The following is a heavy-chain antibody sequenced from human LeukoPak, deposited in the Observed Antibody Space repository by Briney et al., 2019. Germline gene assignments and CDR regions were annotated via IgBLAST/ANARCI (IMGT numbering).Heavy chain of an antibody. Sequence: EASVKVSCKASGYTFTSYGISWVRQAPGQGLEWMGWINAYNGNTNYAQKLQGRVTMTTDTSTSTAYMELRSLRSDDTAVYYCARDDASPNYDFWSGYHSAMFDYWGQGTLVTVSS. CDR1: GYTFTSYG. CDR2: INAYNGNT. CDR3: ARDDASPNYDFWSGYHSAMFDY. D-gene: IGHD3-3*01. J-gene: IGHJ4*02. V-gene: IGHV1-18*01.